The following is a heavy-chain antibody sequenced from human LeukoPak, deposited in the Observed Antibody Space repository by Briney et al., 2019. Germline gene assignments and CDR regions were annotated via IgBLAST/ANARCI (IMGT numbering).Heavy chain of an antibody. V-gene: IGHV4-59*01. CDR1: GGSNSSYY. CDR3: ARGRYYFDY. CDR2: IYYSGST. Sequence: SETLSLTCTVSGGSNSSYYWSWIRQPPGKGLEWIGYIYYSGSTNYNPSLKSRVTISVDTSKNQFSLKLSSVTAADTAVYYCARGRYYFDYWGQGTLVTVSS. J-gene: IGHJ4*02. D-gene: IGHD3-10*01.